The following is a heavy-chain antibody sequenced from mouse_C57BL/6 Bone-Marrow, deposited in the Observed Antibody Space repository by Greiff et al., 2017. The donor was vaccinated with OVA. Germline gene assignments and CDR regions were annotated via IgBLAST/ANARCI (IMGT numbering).Heavy chain of an antibody. CDR1: GYTFTDYY. J-gene: IGHJ4*01. CDR3: ARLPYYYGSRSYYYAMDY. CDR2: LYPGSGNT. V-gene: IGHV1-76*01. Sequence: QVQLQQPGAELVRPGASVKLSCKASGYTFTDYYINWVKQRPGQGLAWIARLYPGSGNTYYNEKFKGKATLTAEKSSSTAYMQLSSLTSEDSAVYFWARLPYYYGSRSYYYAMDYWGQGTSVTVSS. D-gene: IGHD1-1*01.